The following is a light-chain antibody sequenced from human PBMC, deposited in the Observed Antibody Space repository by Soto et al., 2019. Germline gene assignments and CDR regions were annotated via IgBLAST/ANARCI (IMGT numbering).Light chain of an antibody. V-gene: IGKV3-20*01. Sequence: EIVLTQSPGTLSLSPGERATLSCRASQSVSSSYLAWYQQKPGQAPRLLIHGVSSRATGIPDRFRGSGSGTDFTLTISRLEPEDFAVYYCQQYGNSRTFGQGTKVEIK. J-gene: IGKJ1*01. CDR1: QSVSSSY. CDR3: QQYGNSRT. CDR2: GVS.